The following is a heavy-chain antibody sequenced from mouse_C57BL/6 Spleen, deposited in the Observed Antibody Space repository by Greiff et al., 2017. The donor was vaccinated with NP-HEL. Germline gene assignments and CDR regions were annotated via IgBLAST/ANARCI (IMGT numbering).Heavy chain of an antibody. D-gene: IGHD1-1*01. CDR3: TRDYYGSSPYAMDY. Sequence: VKLMESGEGLVKPGGSLKLSCAASGFTFSSYAMSWVRQTPEKRLEWVAYISSGGDYIYYADTVKGRFTISRDNARNTLYLQMSSLKSEDTAMYYCTRDYYGSSPYAMDYWGQGTSVTVSS. J-gene: IGHJ4*01. V-gene: IGHV5-9-1*02. CDR2: ISSGGDYI. CDR1: GFTFSSYA.